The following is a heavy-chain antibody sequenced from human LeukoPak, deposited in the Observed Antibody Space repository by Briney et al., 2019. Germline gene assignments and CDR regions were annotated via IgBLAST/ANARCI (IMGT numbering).Heavy chain of an antibody. D-gene: IGHD2-15*01. V-gene: IGHV4-59*01. CDR2: IYYSGST. CDR3: ARAVLSYCRGGSCPYFDY. Sequence: SETLSLTCTVSGGSISSYYWSWIRQPPGKGLEWIGYIYYSGSTNYNPSLKSRVAISVDTSKNQFSLKLSSLTAADTAVYYCARAVLSYCRGGSCPYFDYWGQGTLVTVSS. CDR1: GGSISSYY. J-gene: IGHJ4*01.